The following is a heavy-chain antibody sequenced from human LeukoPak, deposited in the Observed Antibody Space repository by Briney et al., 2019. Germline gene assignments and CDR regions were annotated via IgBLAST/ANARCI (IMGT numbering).Heavy chain of an antibody. Sequence: GGSLRLSCAASGLIFSDYYMSWIRQAPGKGLEWVSYISSGGSTIYYADSVKGRFTISRDNAKNSVYLQMRSLRAEDTAVYYCARSVAGSFDYWGQGTLVTVSS. CDR1: GLIFSDYY. CDR2: ISSGGSTI. V-gene: IGHV3-11*04. D-gene: IGHD6-19*01. CDR3: ARSVAGSFDY. J-gene: IGHJ4*02.